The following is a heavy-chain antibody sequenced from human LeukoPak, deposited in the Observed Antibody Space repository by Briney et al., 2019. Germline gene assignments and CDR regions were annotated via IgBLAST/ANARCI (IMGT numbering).Heavy chain of an antibody. CDR1: GFIVSSNY. D-gene: IGHD1-26*01. V-gene: IGHV3-66*01. CDR2: IYSGAIT. J-gene: IGHJ6*02. Sequence: GGSLRLSCAASGFIVSSNYMNWVRQAPGKGLEWVSVIYSGAITYYADSVKGRFTISRDNSKNTLYLQMNSLRAEDTAVYYCARDPPSGSYSGYYGMDVWGLGTTVTVSS. CDR3: ARDPPSGSYSGYYGMDV.